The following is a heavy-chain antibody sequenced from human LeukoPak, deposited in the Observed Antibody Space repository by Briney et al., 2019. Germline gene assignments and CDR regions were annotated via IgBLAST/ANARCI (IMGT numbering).Heavy chain of an antibody. CDR2: ISAYNGNT. J-gene: IGHJ4*02. CDR3: ARGRLGFCGGGSCSDFDY. Sequence: ASVKVSCKASGYTFSNYGTSWVRQAPGQGLERMGWISAYNGNTNYAQKLRGRVTMTTDTSTSTAYMELRSLRSDDTAVYYCARGRLGFCGGGSCSDFDYWGQGTLVSVSS. V-gene: IGHV1-18*01. CDR1: GYTFSNYG. D-gene: IGHD2-15*01.